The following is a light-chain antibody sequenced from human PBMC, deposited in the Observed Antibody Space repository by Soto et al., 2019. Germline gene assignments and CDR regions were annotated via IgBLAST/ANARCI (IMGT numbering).Light chain of an antibody. J-gene: IGKJ1*01. CDR3: QQYGSSPRT. Sequence: VVLTKSPGTLSLSTRERATLSCRASQSISNSHLAWYQQKPGQAPRLLIYGASSRATGIPERFSGSGSVTDFTLTISRLEPEDFAVYFCQQYGSSPRTVGQGTIVDIK. CDR2: GAS. CDR1: QSISNSH. V-gene: IGKV3-20*01.